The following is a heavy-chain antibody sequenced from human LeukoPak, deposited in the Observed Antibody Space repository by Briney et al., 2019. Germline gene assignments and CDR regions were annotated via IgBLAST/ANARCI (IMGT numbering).Heavy chain of an antibody. J-gene: IGHJ6*02. Sequence: GGSLRLSCAASGFTFSSYGMHWVRQAPGKGLEWVAVISYDGSNKYYADSVKGRFTISRDNSKNTLYLQINSLRAEDTAVYYCAKILGGSSWYRAWVGYYYGMDVWGQGTTVTVSS. CDR1: GFTFSSYG. CDR3: AKILGGSSWYRAWVGYYYGMDV. CDR2: ISYDGSNK. V-gene: IGHV3-30*18. D-gene: IGHD6-13*01.